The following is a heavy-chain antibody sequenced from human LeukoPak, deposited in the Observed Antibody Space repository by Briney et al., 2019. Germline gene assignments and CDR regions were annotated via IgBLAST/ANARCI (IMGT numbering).Heavy chain of an antibody. CDR1: GFTFDDYG. J-gene: IGHJ4*02. Sequence: VGSLRLSCAASGFTFDDYGMACVRQVPGKGLEWVSGIDWNGGSTRYRDSVKGRFTISRDNAKNSLYLQMNSLSPEDTAFYYCARLSGSYPDTLPFDHWGQGTLVTVSS. CDR3: ARLSGSYPDTLPFDH. CDR2: IDWNGGST. D-gene: IGHD1-26*01. V-gene: IGHV3-20*04.